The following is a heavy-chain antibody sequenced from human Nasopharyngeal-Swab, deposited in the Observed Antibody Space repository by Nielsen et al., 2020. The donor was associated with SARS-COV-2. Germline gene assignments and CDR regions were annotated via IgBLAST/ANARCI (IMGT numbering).Heavy chain of an antibody. Sequence: IRQAPGKGLEWIGEINHSGSTNYNPSLKSRVTISVDTSKNQFSLKLSSVTAADTAVYYCARGRVGSSWYYYYMDVWGKGTTVTVSS. CDR3: ARGRVGSSWYYYYMDV. J-gene: IGHJ6*03. D-gene: IGHD6-13*01. V-gene: IGHV4-34*01. CDR2: INHSGST.